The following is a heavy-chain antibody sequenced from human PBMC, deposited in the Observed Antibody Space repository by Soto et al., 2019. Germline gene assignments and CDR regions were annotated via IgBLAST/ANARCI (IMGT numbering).Heavy chain of an antibody. Sequence: ASVKVSCKASGYTFTNYAMHWVRQAPGQRLEWMGWIIAGNGNTKYSQKFQGRVTITRDTSTSTAYMELRSLRSADTAVYYCAREGYCSSTSCFDYWGQGTLVTVSS. V-gene: IGHV1-3*01. J-gene: IGHJ4*02. CDR2: IIAGNGNT. CDR3: AREGYCSSTSCFDY. CDR1: GYTFTNYA. D-gene: IGHD2-2*01.